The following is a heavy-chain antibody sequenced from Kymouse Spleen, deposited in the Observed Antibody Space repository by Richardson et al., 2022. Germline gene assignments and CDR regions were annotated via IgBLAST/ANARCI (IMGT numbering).Heavy chain of an antibody. Sequence: QVQLVESGGGVVQPGRSLRLSCAASGFTFSSYGMHWVRQAPGKGLEWVAVIWYDGSNKYYADSVKGRFTISRDNSKNTLYLQMNSLRAEDTAVYYCARDYGDYHAFDIWGQGTMVTVSS. CDR1: GFTFSSYG. V-gene: IGHV3-33*01. D-gene: IGHD4-17*01. J-gene: IGHJ3*02. CDR2: IWYDGSNK. CDR3: ARDYGDYHAFDI.